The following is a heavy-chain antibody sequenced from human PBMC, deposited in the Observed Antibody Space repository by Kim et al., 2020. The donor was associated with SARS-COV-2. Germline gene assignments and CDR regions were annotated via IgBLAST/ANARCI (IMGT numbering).Heavy chain of an antibody. CDR1: GFTFSSYW. CDR3: ARGERADDSSWYH. D-gene: IGHD6-13*01. CDR2: IKQDGSEK. J-gene: IGHJ5*02. V-gene: IGHV3-7*03. Sequence: GGSLRLSCAASGFTFSSYWMSWVRQAPGKGLEWVANIKQDGSEKYYVDSVKGRFTISRDNAKNSLYLQMNSLRAEDTAVYYCARGERADDSSWYHWGQGTLVTVSS.